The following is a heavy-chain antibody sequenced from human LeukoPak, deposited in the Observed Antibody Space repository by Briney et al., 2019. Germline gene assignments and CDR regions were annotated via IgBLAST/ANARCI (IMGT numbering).Heavy chain of an antibody. V-gene: IGHV3-23*01. CDR1: GFTFSSYA. D-gene: IGHD4-17*01. CDR3: AKLLDYGDHRWAFDI. Sequence: GGSLRLSCAASGFTFSSYAMSWVRQAPGKGLEWVSTINGGGVNTHYADSVGGRFTISRDNSKNTLYLQMNSLRAEDTAVYYCAKLLDYGDHRWAFDIWGQGTMVTVSS. J-gene: IGHJ3*02. CDR2: INGGGVNT.